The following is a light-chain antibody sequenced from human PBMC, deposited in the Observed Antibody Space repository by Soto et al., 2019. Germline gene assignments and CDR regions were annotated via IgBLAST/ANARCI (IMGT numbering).Light chain of an antibody. CDR1: QSVSRY. Sequence: EIVLTQSPAILSLSPGERATLSCRASQSVSRYLAWYQQKPGQAPRLLIYDTSTRATGVPTRFSGSRSGAEFTLTINSLQSEDFAVYYCQPYNNWPLTFGGGTKVDIK. J-gene: IGKJ4*01. CDR3: QPYNNWPLT. CDR2: DTS. V-gene: IGKV3-15*01.